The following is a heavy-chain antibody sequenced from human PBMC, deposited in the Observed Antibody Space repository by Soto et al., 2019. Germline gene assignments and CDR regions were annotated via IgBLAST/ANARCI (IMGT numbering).Heavy chain of an antibody. J-gene: IGHJ6*02. CDR2: IYYSGST. D-gene: IGHD3-10*01. CDR1: GGSISSYY. V-gene: IGHV4-59*01. CDR3: ARGFRITMVRGVDRSGMDV. Sequence: QVQLQESGPGLVKPSETLSLTCTVSGGSISSYYWSWIRQPPGKGLEWIGYIYYSGSTNYNPSLKSRVTISVDTSKNRFSLKLSSVTAADTAVYYCARGFRITMVRGVDRSGMDVWGQGTTVTVSS.